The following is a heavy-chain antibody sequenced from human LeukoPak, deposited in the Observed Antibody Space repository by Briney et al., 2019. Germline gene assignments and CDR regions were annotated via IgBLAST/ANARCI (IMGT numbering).Heavy chain of an antibody. D-gene: IGHD1-26*01. V-gene: IGHV4-38-2*02. CDR2: IYHSGST. CDR1: GYSISSGYY. Sequence: PSETLSLTCAVSGYSISSGYYWGWIRQPPGKGLEWIGSIYHSGSTYYNPSLKRRVTISVDTSKNQFSLKLSCVTAADTAVYYCARDGEQSPGLGDYFDYWGQGTLVTVSS. J-gene: IGHJ4*02. CDR3: ARDGEQSPGLGDYFDY.